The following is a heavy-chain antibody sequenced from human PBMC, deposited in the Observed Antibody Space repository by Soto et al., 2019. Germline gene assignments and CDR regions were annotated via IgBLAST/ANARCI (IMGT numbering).Heavy chain of an antibody. CDR1: GFTVSSNY. CDR2: IYSGGST. CDR3: ARDRVESGDPAYFQH. V-gene: IGHV3-53*01. Sequence: EVQLVESGGGLIQPGGSLRLSCAASGFTVSSNYMSWVRQAPGKGLEWVSVIYSGGSTYYADSVKGRFTISRDNAKNTLYLQMNSLRAEDTAVYYCARDRVESGDPAYFQHWGQGTLVTVSS. D-gene: IGHD2-21*02. J-gene: IGHJ1*01.